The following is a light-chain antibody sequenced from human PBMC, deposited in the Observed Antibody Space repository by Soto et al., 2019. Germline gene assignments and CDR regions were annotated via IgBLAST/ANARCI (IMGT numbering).Light chain of an antibody. CDR2: SNN. J-gene: IGLJ1*01. Sequence: QSALTQPPSASGTPGQRVTISCSGSSSNIGSNYVYWYQHLPGTAPKLLIYSNNQRPSGVPDRFSGSKSGTSASLAISGLLSEDEADYYCAAWDDSLSGYVFGTGTKLTVL. CDR3: AAWDDSLSGYV. CDR1: SSNIGSNY. V-gene: IGLV1-47*02.